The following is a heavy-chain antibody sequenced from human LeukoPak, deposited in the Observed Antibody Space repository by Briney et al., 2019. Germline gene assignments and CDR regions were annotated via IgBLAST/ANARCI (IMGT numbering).Heavy chain of an antibody. J-gene: IGHJ4*02. V-gene: IGHV3-48*03. CDR2: ISSSGSTI. CDR1: GFTFGSYE. CDR3: ARAHYYDSSGYPYYFDY. D-gene: IGHD3-22*01. Sequence: GGSLRLSCAASGFTFGSYEMNWVRQAPGKGLEWVSYISSSGSTIYYADSVKGRFTISRDNAKNSLYLQMNSLRAEDTAVYYCARAHYYDSSGYPYYFDYWGQGTLVTVSS.